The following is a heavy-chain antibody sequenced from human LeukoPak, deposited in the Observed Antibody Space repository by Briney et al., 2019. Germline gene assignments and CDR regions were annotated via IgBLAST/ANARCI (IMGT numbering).Heavy chain of an antibody. V-gene: IGHV1-18*01. D-gene: IGHD3-10*01. Sequence: EASVKVSCKASGYTFPSNDLSWVRQAPGQGLEWMGWISAYNGNTNYAQKLQGRVTMTTDTSTSTAYMELRSLRSDDTAVYYCARDWNLRITMVRGVIISGAFDIWGQGTMVTVSS. CDR2: ISAYNGNT. CDR1: GYTFPSND. CDR3: ARDWNLRITMVRGVIISGAFDI. J-gene: IGHJ3*02.